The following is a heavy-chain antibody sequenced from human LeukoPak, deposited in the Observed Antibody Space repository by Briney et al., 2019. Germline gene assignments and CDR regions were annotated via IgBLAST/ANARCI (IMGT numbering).Heavy chain of an antibody. Sequence: SVKVSCKASGGTFSSYAISWVRQAPGQGLEWMGGIIPIFGTAHYVQRFQGRVTITADESTSTAYMELSSLRSEDTAVYYCAREVRYFDGGNHHYYYGMDVWGQGTTVTVSS. V-gene: IGHV1-69*13. CDR1: GGTFSSYA. CDR2: IIPIFGTA. J-gene: IGHJ6*02. D-gene: IGHD3-9*01. CDR3: AREVRYFDGGNHHYYYGMDV.